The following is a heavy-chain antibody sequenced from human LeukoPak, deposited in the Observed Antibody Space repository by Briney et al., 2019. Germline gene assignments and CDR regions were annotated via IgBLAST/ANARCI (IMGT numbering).Heavy chain of an antibody. V-gene: IGHV4-4*02. CDR1: GGSISSSNW. J-gene: IGHJ6*03. CDR2: IYHSVST. D-gene: IGHD6-19*01. Sequence: SGTLSLTCAVSGGSISSSNWWSWVRQPPGKGLEWIGEIYHSVSTNYNPSLKSRVTISVDKSKNQFSLKLSSVTAADTAVYYCARGYSSGWWGFDYMDVWGKGTTVTVSS. CDR3: ARGYSSGWWGFDYMDV.